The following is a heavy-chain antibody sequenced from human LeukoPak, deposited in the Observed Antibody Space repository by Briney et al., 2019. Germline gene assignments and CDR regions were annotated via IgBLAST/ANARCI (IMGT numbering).Heavy chain of an antibody. V-gene: IGHV3-74*01. Sequence: GGSLRLSCAASGFTFSNYWMHWVRQAPGKGLVWVSRINSDGSTITYADSVEGRFTISRDNAKNTLYLQMNSLRAEDTAVYYCARYCSSTSCYRGSFEYWGQETLVTVSS. D-gene: IGHD2-2*01. CDR3: ARYCSSTSCYRGSFEY. CDR1: GFTFSNYW. CDR2: INSDGSTI. J-gene: IGHJ4*02.